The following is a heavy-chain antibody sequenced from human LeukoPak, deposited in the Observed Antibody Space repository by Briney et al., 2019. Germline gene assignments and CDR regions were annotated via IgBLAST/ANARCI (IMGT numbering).Heavy chain of an antibody. CDR1: EFTFSSYSM. CDR2: IHHSGST. V-gene: IGHV4-4*02. CDR3: ARDCSGDGCYSRTLAI. D-gene: IGHD2-15*01. J-gene: IGHJ3*02. Sequence: GSLRLSCEASEFTFSSYSMNWVRQSPGKGLEWIGQIHHSGSTIYNPSLKSRVTISVDKSRSQLSLKVDSVTAADSAVYYCARDCSGDGCYSRTLAIWGQGTMVIVSS.